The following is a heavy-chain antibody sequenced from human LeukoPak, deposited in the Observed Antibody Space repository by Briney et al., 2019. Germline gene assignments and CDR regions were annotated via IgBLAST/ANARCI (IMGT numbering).Heavy chain of an antibody. D-gene: IGHD2-15*01. Sequence: SETLSLTCSVSGGSISSYSWSWIRQPAGKGLEWIGRIYTSGSTKYNPSLTSRVTMSVDTSKNQFSLKLRSVTAADTAVYYCARAVHCSGGSCYFDYWGQGTLVTVSS. V-gene: IGHV4-4*07. J-gene: IGHJ4*02. CDR1: GGSISSYS. CDR2: IYTSGST. CDR3: ARAVHCSGGSCYFDY.